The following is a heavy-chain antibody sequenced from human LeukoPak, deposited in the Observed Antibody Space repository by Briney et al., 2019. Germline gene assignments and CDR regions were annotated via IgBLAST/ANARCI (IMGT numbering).Heavy chain of an antibody. Sequence: SETLSLTCTVSGGSISSGSYYWSWIRPPAGKGLEWFGRIYTSGSTNYNPSLKSRVTISVDTSKNQFSLKLSSVTAADTAVYCCARDGFLNWFDPWGQGTLVTVSS. CDR2: IYTSGST. V-gene: IGHV4-61*02. CDR1: GGSISSGSYY. J-gene: IGHJ5*02. D-gene: IGHD3-3*01. CDR3: ARDGFLNWFDP.